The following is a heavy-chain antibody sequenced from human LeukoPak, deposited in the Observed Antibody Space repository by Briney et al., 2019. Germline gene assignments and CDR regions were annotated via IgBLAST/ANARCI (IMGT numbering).Heavy chain of an antibody. CDR2: INGDGSTT. CDR3: ASLSMVTPFDY. CDR1: GFTFSSYW. Sequence: PGGSLRLSCAASGFTFSSYWMHWVRQAPGKGLVWVSRINGDGSTTSYADSVKGRFTISRDNAKSTLYLQMNSLRAEDTAVYYCASLSMVTPFDYWGQGTLVTVSS. D-gene: IGHD4-17*01. V-gene: IGHV3-74*01. J-gene: IGHJ4*02.